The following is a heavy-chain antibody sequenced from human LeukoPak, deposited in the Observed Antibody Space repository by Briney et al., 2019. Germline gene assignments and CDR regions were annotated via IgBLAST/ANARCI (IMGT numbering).Heavy chain of an antibody. CDR3: ARGSSGWYSYFDY. Sequence: SETLSLTCAVYGGSLSGYYWSWIRQPPGKGLEWIGEINHSGSTNYNPSLKSRVTISVDTSKNQFSLKLSSVTAADTAVYYCARGSSGWYSYFDYWGQGTLVTVSS. J-gene: IGHJ4*02. CDR1: GGSLSGYY. CDR2: INHSGST. D-gene: IGHD6-19*01. V-gene: IGHV4-34*01.